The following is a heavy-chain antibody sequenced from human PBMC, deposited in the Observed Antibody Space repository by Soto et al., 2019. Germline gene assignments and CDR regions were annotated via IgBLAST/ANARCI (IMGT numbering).Heavy chain of an antibody. J-gene: IGHJ4*02. D-gene: IGHD6-19*01. CDR3: ARSSGWYFDY. CDR1: GGSISRYY. Sequence: PSCTLSITCTVSGGSISRYYWSWIRQPPGKGLEWIGYIYYSGSTNYNPSLKSRVTISVDTSKNQFSLKLSSVTAADTAVYYCARSSGWYFDYWGQGTLVTVSS. CDR2: IYYSGST. V-gene: IGHV4-59*07.